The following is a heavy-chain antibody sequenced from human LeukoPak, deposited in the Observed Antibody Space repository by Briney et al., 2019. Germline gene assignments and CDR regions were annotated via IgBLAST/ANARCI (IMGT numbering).Heavy chain of an antibody. CDR2: IWYDGNNK. J-gene: IGHJ4*02. D-gene: IGHD1-26*01. CDR1: GFPFSSYA. V-gene: IGHV3-33*01. CDR3: ARDLSGSAIDY. Sequence: GRSLRLSCAASGFPFSSYAMHWVRQAPGMGLEWVAIIWYDGNNKYYADSVKGRFTISRDNSKNTLYLQMNSLRVEDTAVYYCARDLSGSAIDYWGQGTLVTVSS.